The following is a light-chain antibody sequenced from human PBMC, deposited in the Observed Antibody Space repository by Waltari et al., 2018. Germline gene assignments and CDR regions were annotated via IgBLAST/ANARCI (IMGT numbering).Light chain of an antibody. V-gene: IGLV2-8*01. J-gene: IGLJ2*01. CDR2: EVS. CDR1: NNDVGAYNS. CDR3: TSYTGSDNSKV. Sequence: QSALTQPPSASGSPGQSVTISCTGTNNDVGAYNSVSCYQRHPGKAPKVVIFEVSKRPSRVPDRFSGSKSGNTASLTVSGLQAEDEADYYCTSYTGSDNSKVFGGGTKLTVL.